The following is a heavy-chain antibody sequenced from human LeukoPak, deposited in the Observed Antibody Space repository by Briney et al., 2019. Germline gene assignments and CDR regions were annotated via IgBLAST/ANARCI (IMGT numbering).Heavy chain of an antibody. CDR2: ISYDGSNK. CDR3: ARARDGYTADAFDI. J-gene: IGHJ3*02. V-gene: IGHV3-30-3*01. CDR1: GFTFSSYA. D-gene: IGHD5-24*01. Sequence: GESLRLSCAASGFTFSSYAMHWVRQAPGKGLEWVAVISYDGSNKYYADSVKGRFTISRDNSKNTLYLQMNSLRAEDTAVYYCARARDGYTADAFDIWGQGTMVTVSS.